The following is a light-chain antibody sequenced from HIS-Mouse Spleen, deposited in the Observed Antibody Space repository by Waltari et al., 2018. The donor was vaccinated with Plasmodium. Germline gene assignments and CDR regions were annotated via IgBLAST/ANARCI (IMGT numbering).Light chain of an antibody. J-gene: IGLJ3*02. V-gene: IGLV3-10*01. CDR1: ALPKKY. CDR2: EDS. Sequence: SYELTQPPSVSVSPGQTARITCSGDALPKKYAYWYQQKSGQAPVWGSYEDSKRPSGIPERFSGSSSGTMATLTISGAQVEDEADYYCYSTDSSGNHRVFGGGTKLTVL. CDR3: YSTDSSGNHRV.